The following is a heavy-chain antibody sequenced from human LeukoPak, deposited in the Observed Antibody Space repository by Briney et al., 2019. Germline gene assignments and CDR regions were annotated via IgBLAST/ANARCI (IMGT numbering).Heavy chain of an antibody. CDR2: ASYDGSNK. Sequence: GRSLRLSCVASEFTFSSYAMHWVRQAPGKGLEWVAVASYDGSNKYYADSVKGRFTISRDKSKSTLYLQMSSLRPDDRAVYSCARDVHYTSSKPGWPFDIWGQGTVVTVSS. D-gene: IGHD6-6*01. CDR1: EFTFSSYA. J-gene: IGHJ3*02. V-gene: IGHV3-30*04. CDR3: ARDVHYTSSKPGWPFDI.